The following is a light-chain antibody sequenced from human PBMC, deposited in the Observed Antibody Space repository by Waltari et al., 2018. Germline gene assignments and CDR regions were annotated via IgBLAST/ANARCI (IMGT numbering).Light chain of an antibody. V-gene: IGKV3-15*01. CDR2: GAS. CDR3: QQYNLWPWT. J-gene: IGKJ1*01. Sequence: EIVMTQSPVTQSVSPGERATLSCRASQSFGTKLAWYQQKPGQAPRLLIYGASTRATGIAARFSGSGSGTEFTLTISSLQSEDFAIYYCQQYNLWPWTFDQGTKVDIK. CDR1: QSFGTK.